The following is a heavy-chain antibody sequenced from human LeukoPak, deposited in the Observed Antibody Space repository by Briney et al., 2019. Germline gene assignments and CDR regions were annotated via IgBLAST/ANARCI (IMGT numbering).Heavy chain of an antibody. D-gene: IGHD4-11*01. Sequence: GASVKVSCKASRYTFTDYYIHWVRQAPGQGLEWMGWIKPNSGGTNYAQKFQGRVTMTRDTSISTAYMELSRLRSDDTAVYYCARGVTTVSTTYYYYYYMDVWGKGTTVTVSS. CDR2: IKPNSGGT. CDR1: RYTFTDYY. J-gene: IGHJ6*03. CDR3: ARGVTTVSTTYYYYYYMDV. V-gene: IGHV1-2*02.